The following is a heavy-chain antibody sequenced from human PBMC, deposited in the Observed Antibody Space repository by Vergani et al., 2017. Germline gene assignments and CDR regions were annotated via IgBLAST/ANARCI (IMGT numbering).Heavy chain of an antibody. CDR3: ARHLGYCSGGSCYPYYYYYMDV. CDR2: IDPSDSYT. V-gene: IGHV5-10-1*03. CDR1: GYSFTSYW. D-gene: IGHD2-15*01. Sequence: EVQLVQSGAEVKKPGESLRISCKGSGYSFTSYWISWVRQMPGKGLEWMGRIDPSDSYTNYSPSFQGHVTISADKSISPAYLQWSSLKASDTAMYYCARHLGYCSGGSCYPYYYYYMDVWGKGTTVTVSS. J-gene: IGHJ6*03.